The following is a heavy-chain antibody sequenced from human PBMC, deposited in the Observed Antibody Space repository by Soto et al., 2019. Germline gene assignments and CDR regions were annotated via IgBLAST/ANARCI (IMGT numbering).Heavy chain of an antibody. Sequence: PGGSLRLSCAASGFTFSGSAMHWVRQASGEGLEWVGRIRSRANSYATAYAASVKGRFTISRDDSKNTAYLQMNSLKTEDTAVYYCTFSGYEYYYYGMDVWGQGTTVTVSS. D-gene: IGHD5-12*01. CDR3: TFSGYEYYYYGMDV. CDR2: IRSRANSYAT. V-gene: IGHV3-73*01. J-gene: IGHJ6*02. CDR1: GFTFSGSA.